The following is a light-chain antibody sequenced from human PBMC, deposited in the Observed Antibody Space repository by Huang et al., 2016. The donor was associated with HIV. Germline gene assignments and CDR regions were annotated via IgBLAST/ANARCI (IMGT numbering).Light chain of an antibody. Sequence: EIVLTQSPATLSFSPGERATLSCRPSRSISPYLAWYQQKPGQAPRLLISDASDRATGIPARCSGSGFETDFTLTISSLEPEDFAVYYCQQRTSTFTFGPGTKVDIK. CDR1: RSISPY. CDR2: DAS. CDR3: QQRTSTFT. J-gene: IGKJ3*01. V-gene: IGKV3-11*01.